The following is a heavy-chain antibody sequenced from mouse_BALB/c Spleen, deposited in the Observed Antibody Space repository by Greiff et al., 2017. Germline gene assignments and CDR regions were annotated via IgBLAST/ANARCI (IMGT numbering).Heavy chain of an antibody. J-gene: IGHJ2*01. Sequence: VQLQQSGAELARPGASVKLSCKASGYTFTSYWMQWVKQRPGQGLEWSGAIYPGDGDTRYTQKFKGKATLTADKSSSTAYMQLSSLASEDSAVYYCAREDFYFDYWGQGTTLTVSS. V-gene: IGHV1-87*01. CDR3: AREDFYFDY. CDR2: IYPGDGDT. CDR1: GYTFTSYW.